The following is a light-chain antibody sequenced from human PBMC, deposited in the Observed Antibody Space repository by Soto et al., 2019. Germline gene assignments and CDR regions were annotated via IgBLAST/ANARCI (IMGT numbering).Light chain of an antibody. CDR1: QSVSSN. J-gene: IGKJ5*01. V-gene: IGKV3-15*01. CDR3: QQRADWPIT. Sequence: EIVMTQSPATLSVSPGERATLSCRASQSVSSNFAWYQQKPGQAPRLLIYGASTRTTGIPARFSGSGSGTDFTLTISSLEPDDFAVYYCQQRADWPITFGQGTRLEIK. CDR2: GAS.